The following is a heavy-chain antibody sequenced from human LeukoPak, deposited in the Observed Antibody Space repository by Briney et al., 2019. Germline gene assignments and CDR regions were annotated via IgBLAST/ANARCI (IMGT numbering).Heavy chain of an antibody. CDR1: GGSFSGYY. J-gene: IGHJ4*02. Sequence: SETLSLTCAVYGGSFSGYYWSWIRQPPGKGLEWIGEINHSGSTNYNPSLKSRVTISVDTSKNRFSLKLSSVTAADTAVYYCARVPLDIVVVPAAMAGDYWGQGTLVTVSS. D-gene: IGHD2-2*01. CDR2: INHSGST. CDR3: ARVPLDIVVVPAAMAGDY. V-gene: IGHV4-34*01.